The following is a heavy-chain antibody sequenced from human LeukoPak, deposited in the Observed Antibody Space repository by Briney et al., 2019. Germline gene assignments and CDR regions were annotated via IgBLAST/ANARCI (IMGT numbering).Heavy chain of an antibody. D-gene: IGHD6-13*01. CDR2: IYYSGST. Sequence: SETLSLTCTVSGGSISSGGYYWSWIRQHPGRGLEWIGYIYYSGSTYYNPSLKSRVTISVDTSKNQFSLKLSSVTAADTAVYYCARHSAGDRWYSSSWYDPWGQGTLVTVSS. CDR3: ARHSAGDRWYSSSWYDP. CDR1: GGSISSGGYY. J-gene: IGHJ5*02. V-gene: IGHV4-39*01.